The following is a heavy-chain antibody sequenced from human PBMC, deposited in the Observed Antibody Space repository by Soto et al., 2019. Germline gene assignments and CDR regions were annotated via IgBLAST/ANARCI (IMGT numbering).Heavy chain of an antibody. D-gene: IGHD6-13*01. CDR3: AREGMSRPRWVFDY. J-gene: IGHJ4*02. CDR2: ISTNGDST. CDR1: GFTFGSYP. Sequence: EVQLVESGGGLVQPGESLRLSCAASGFTFGSYPMHWVRQAPGKGLEYVSAISTNGDSTFYANSVKGRFTISRDKSKNALYLPMGSLRAEDMGVYYCAREGMSRPRWVFDYWGQGTLVTASS. V-gene: IGHV3-64*01.